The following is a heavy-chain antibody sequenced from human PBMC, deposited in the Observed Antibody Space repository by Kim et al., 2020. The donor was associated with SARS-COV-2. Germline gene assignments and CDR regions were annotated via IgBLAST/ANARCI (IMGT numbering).Heavy chain of an antibody. J-gene: IGHJ6*02. D-gene: IGHD3-10*01. V-gene: IGHV4-34*01. Sequence: PALKSRVTISVETSKNQFSLKLSSVTAADTAVYYWARARITVVLFYGLDVWGQGTTVTVSS. CDR3: ARARITVVLFYGLDV.